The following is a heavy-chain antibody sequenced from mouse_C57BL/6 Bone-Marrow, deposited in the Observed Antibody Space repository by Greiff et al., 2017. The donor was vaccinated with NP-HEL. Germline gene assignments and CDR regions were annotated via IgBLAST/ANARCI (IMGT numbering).Heavy chain of an antibody. CDR1: GYTFTSYW. D-gene: IGHD2-3*01. V-gene: IGHV1-61*01. J-gene: IGHJ4*01. CDR2: IYPSDSET. CDR3: ARGWFQAMDY. Sequence: QVQLQQPGAELVRPGSSVKLSCKASGYTFTSYWMDWVKQRPGQGLEWIGNIYPSDSETHYNQKFKDKATLIVDKSSSTAYMQLSSLTSEDSAVYYCARGWFQAMDYWGQGTSVTVSS.